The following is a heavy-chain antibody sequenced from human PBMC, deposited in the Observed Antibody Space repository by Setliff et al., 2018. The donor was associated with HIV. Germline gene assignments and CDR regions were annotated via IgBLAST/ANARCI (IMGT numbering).Heavy chain of an antibody. CDR1: GDSIGYYY. J-gene: IGHJ3*01. V-gene: IGHV4-4*07. CDR3: ARDRIEVVVDGPHDVFDV. D-gene: IGHD2-15*01. Sequence: SETLSLTCTVSGDSIGYYYWSWIRQPAGRGLEWMGRIHTSGSTNYNPSLTSRVTLSVDTSKNQFFLKLTSLSAANTAVYYCARDRIEVVVDGPHDVFDVWGRGTTVTVSS. CDR2: IHTSGST.